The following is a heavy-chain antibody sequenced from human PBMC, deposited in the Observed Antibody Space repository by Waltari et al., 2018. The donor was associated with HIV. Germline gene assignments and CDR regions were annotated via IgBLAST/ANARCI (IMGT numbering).Heavy chain of an antibody. D-gene: IGHD3-9*01. J-gene: IGHJ6*02. CDR2: INHRGRS. Sequence: QLQLQQWGARLVKASETLSLTCAVNGGSFSDHYWTWVRQPAGKGLEWIGQINHRGRSNYNPSLEGRLSMSVDTSKNQVSLTLNSVTAADTGVYYCARALRYSDWSQNSYGLDVWGQGTPVTVSS. CDR1: GGSFSDHY. V-gene: IGHV4-34*01. CDR3: ARALRYSDWSQNSYGLDV.